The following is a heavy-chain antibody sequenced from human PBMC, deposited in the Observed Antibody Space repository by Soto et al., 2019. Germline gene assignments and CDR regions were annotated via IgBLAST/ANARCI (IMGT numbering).Heavy chain of an antibody. Sequence: QVHLVQSGAEVKKPGASVKVSCKGSGYAFTTYGITWVRQAPGQGLEWMGWISAHNGNTNYAQKLQGRVTVTRDTSTSTAHMELRSLRSVDTAVYYCARGRCGDYWGQGALVTVSS. CDR1: GYAFTTYG. J-gene: IGHJ4*02. CDR2: ISAHNGNT. CDR3: ARGRCGDY. V-gene: IGHV1-18*01.